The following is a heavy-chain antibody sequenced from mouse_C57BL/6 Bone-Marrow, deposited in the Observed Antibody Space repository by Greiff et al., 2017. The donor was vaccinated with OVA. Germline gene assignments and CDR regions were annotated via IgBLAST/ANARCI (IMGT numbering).Heavy chain of an antibody. V-gene: IGHV1-81*01. CDR1: GYTFTSYG. CDR3: ARCGLIRGYDAMDY. Sequence: VKLVESGAELARPGASVKLSCKASGYTFTSYGISWVKQRTGQGLEWIGEIYPRSGNTYYNEKFKGKATLTADKSSSTAYMELRSLTSEDSAVYFGARCGLIRGYDAMDYWGQGTSVTVSS. D-gene: IGHD2-2*01. J-gene: IGHJ4*01. CDR2: IYPRSGNT.